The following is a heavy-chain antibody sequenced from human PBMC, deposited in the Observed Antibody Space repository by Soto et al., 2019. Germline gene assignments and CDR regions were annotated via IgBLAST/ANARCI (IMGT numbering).Heavy chain of an antibody. Sequence: QVQLVESGGGVVQPGRSLRLSCAASGFTFSSYGMHWVRQAPGKGLEWVAVISSDGSDKNYADSVKGRFSISRDNSRNTLLLRMNSLRPEDTAVFYCAKAPSDSSGFYYSFHHWGKVTMVTVS. V-gene: IGHV3-30*18. CDR1: GFTFSSYG. CDR2: ISSDGSDK. J-gene: IGHJ4*02. D-gene: IGHD3-22*01. CDR3: AKAPSDSSGFYYSFHH.